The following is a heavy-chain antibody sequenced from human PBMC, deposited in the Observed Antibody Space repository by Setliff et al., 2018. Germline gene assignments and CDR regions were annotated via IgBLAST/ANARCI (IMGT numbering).Heavy chain of an antibody. J-gene: IGHJ4*02. CDR3: AKTLRGITMVRGVIPSTGH. Sequence: RLSCAASGFTFSSYAMSWVRQAPGKGLEWVSAISGSGGSTYYADSVKGRFTISRDNSKNTLYLQMNSLRAEDTAVYYCAKTLRGITMVRGVIPSTGHWGQGTLVTVSS. V-gene: IGHV3-23*01. CDR1: GFTFSSYA. CDR2: ISGSGGST. D-gene: IGHD3-10*01.